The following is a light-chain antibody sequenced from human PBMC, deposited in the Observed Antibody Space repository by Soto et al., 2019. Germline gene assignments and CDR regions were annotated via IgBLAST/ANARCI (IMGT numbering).Light chain of an antibody. CDR3: QQRSNWPPSIT. Sequence: EIVLTQSPGTLSLSPGERATLSCRASQSVSSNYLAWYRQKPGQAPRLLIYDASNRATGIPARFSGSGSGTDFTLTISSLEPEDFAVYYCQQRSNWPPSITFGQGTRLEIK. CDR1: QSVSSNY. V-gene: IGKV3-11*01. CDR2: DAS. J-gene: IGKJ5*01.